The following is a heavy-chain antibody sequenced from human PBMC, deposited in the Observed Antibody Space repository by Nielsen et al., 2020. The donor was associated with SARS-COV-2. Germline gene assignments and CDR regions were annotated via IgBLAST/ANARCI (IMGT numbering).Heavy chain of an antibody. CDR3: ARATIFGVVIGFGFFDY. J-gene: IGHJ4*02. CDR2: IYYSGST. D-gene: IGHD3-3*01. Sequence: GSLRLSCTVSGGSISSYYWSWIRQPPGKGLEWIGYIYYSGSTNYNPSLKSRVTISVDTSKNQFSLKLSSVTAADTAVYYCARATIFGVVIGFGFFDYWGQGTLVTVSS. CDR1: GGSISSYY. V-gene: IGHV4-59*13.